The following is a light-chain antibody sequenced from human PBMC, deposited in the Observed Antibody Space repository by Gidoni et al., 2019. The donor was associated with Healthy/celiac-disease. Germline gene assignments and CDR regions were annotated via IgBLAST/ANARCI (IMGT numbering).Light chain of an antibody. CDR3: QQTYDTPWT. J-gene: IGKJ1*01. CDR1: QSISNF. Sequence: DIQMTQSPSSLSASVGDRVTIPCRTSQSISNFLNWYQQKPGTAPMLLIYAASSLQSGVPSRFSGSGSGTDFTLTISRLQPEDFATYYCQQTYDTPWTFGQGTKVDIK. V-gene: IGKV1-39*01. CDR2: AAS.